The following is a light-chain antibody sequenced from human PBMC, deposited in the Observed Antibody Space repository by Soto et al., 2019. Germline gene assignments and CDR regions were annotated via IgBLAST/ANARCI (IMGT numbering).Light chain of an antibody. CDR1: QSVSSY. V-gene: IGKV3-11*01. CDR3: QQYGSSPPWT. J-gene: IGKJ1*01. CDR2: AAS. Sequence: EIVLTQSPATLSLSPGERATLSCRASQSVSSYLAWYQQKPGQAPRLLIYAASNRATGIPARFSGRGSGTDFTLTISSLEPEDFAVYYCQQYGSSPPWTFGQGTKVVIK.